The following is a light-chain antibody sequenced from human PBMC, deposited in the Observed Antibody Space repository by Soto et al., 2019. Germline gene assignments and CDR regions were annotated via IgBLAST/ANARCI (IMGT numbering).Light chain of an antibody. CDR1: QSISSY. J-gene: IGKJ5*01. CDR2: AAS. CDR3: QQSYSTPPT. Sequence: DIQMTQSQSSLSASVGDRVTITCRASQSISSYLNWYQQKPGKAPKRLIYAASSLQSGVPSRFSGSGSGTDFTLTISSLQPEDFATYYCQQSYSTPPTFGQGTRLEIK. V-gene: IGKV1-39*01.